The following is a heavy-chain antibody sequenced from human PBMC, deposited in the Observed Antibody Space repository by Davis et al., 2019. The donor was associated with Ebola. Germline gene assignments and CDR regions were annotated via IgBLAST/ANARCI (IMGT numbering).Heavy chain of an antibody. CDR2: IYPGDSDT. CDR1: GYSFASYW. J-gene: IGHJ2*01. Sequence: PGGSLRLSCKGSGYSFASYWIDWVRQMPGKGLEWMGIIYPGDSDTRYSPSFQGQVTISADKSISTAYLQWSSLKASDTAMYYCARRVTRSYWYFDLWGRGTLVTVSS. CDR3: ARRVTRSYWYFDL. V-gene: IGHV5-51*01. D-gene: IGHD4-11*01.